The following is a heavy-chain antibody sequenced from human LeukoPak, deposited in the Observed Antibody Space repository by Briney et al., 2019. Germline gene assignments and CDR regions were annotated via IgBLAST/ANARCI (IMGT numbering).Heavy chain of an antibody. CDR2: LSSSGGSA. V-gene: IGHV3-23*01. CDR1: GFFFSNYD. J-gene: IGHJ4*02. D-gene: IGHD4-17*01. Sequence: PGGSLRLSCAASGFFFSNYDMNWVRQAPGKGLEWVSGLSSSGGSAFYADSVKGRFTTSRDNSKNTVYLQMNSLRGEDTAIYYCARGVTVTTDFWGQGTLVTVSS. CDR3: ARGVTVTTDF.